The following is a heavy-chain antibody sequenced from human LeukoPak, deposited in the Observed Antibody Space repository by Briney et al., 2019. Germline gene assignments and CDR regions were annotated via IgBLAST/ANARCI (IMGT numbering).Heavy chain of an antibody. CDR2: ISGSGGST. Sequence: GGSLRLSCAASGFTVSSNYMSWVRQAPGKGLEWVSAISGSGGSTYYADSAKGRFTISRDNSKNTLYLQMNSLRAEDTAVYYCAKASGSYYGSYWYFDLWGRGTLVTVSS. CDR1: GFTVSSNY. V-gene: IGHV3-23*01. D-gene: IGHD1-26*01. J-gene: IGHJ2*01. CDR3: AKASGSYYGSYWYFDL.